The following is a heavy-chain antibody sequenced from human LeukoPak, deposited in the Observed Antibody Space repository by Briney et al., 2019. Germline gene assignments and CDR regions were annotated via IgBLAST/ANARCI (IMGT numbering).Heavy chain of an antibody. CDR1: GFTFSSYS. CDR2: ISSSSSTI. D-gene: IGHD2-8*01. CDR3: ARGFRGIVLMVYASAGDAFDI. J-gene: IGHJ3*02. Sequence: GGSLRLSCAASGFTFSSYSMNWVRQAPGKGLEWVSYISSSSSTIYYADSVKGRFTISRDNAENSLYLQMNSLRAEDTAVYYCARGFRGIVLMVYASAGDAFDIWGQGTMVTVSS. V-gene: IGHV3-48*01.